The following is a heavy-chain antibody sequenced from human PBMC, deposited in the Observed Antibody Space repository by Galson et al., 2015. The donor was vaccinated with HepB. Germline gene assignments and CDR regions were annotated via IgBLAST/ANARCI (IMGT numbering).Heavy chain of an antibody. Sequence: SVKVSCKVSGYTLTELSMHWVRQAPGKGLEWMGGFDPEDGETIYAQKFQGRVTMTKDTSTDTAYMELSSLRSEDTAVYYCATRSGYSSSWYHAYAFDIWGQGTMVTVSS. J-gene: IGHJ3*02. D-gene: IGHD6-13*01. V-gene: IGHV1-24*01. CDR1: GYTLTELS. CDR2: FDPEDGET. CDR3: ATRSGYSSSWYHAYAFDI.